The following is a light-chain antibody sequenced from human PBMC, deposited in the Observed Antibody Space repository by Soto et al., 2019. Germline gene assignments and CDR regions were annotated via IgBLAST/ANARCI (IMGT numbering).Light chain of an antibody. V-gene: IGKV1-5*01. J-gene: IGKJ1*01. CDR2: DAS. Sequence: DIQMTHSPSTLSASVGDRVTITCRASQSISTLLAWYQQKPGKAPKLLIYDASRLESGVPSRFSGSGSGTEFTLTVSSLQPDDFAIYCCQQYNSYTWTFGHGAKLEIK. CDR1: QSISTL. CDR3: QQYNSYTWT.